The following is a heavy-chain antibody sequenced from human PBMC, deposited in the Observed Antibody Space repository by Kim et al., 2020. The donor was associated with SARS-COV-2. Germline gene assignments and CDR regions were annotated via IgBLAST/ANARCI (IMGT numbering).Heavy chain of an antibody. CDR3: AAVRWHIVDPPGRRNGMDV. CDR2: IVVGSGNT. D-gene: IGHD2-21*01. V-gene: IGHV1-58*01. J-gene: IGHJ6*02. Sequence: SVKVSCKASGFTFTSSAVQWVRQARGQRLEWIGWIVVGSGNTNYAQKFQERVTITRDMSTSTAYMELSSLRSEDTAVYYCAAVRWHIVDPPGRRNGMDVWGQGTTVTVSS. CDR1: GFTFTSSA.